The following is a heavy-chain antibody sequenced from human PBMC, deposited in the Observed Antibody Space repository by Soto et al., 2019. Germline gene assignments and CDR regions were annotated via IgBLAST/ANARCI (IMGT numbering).Heavy chain of an antibody. D-gene: IGHD3-9*01. V-gene: IGHV1-18*01. CDR2: ISAYNGNT. J-gene: IGHJ5*02. CDR1: GNTNINYG. CDR3: ARSAEYYDILTGFSDWFDP. Sequence: GASVKVSCKASGNTNINYGISWVRQAPGQGLEWMGWISAYNGNTYYVQRFQGRVTMTIDTSTSTAYMELRSLRSDGTAVYYCARSAEYYDILTGFSDWFDPWGQGTLVTVSS.